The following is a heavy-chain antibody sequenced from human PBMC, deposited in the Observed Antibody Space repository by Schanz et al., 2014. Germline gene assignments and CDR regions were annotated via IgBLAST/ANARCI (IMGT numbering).Heavy chain of an antibody. CDR2: ISGSGGST. J-gene: IGHJ3*02. CDR1: GFGFSSYG. Sequence: EVQLVESGGGLIQPGGSLRLSCAASGFGFSSYGMHWVRQAPGKGLEWVSAISGSGGSTYYADSVKGRFTISRDNSKNTLYLQMNSLRAEDTAVYYCAKGRFGELSAFDIWGQGTMVTVSS. V-gene: IGHV3-23*04. CDR3: AKGRFGELSAFDI. D-gene: IGHD3-10*01.